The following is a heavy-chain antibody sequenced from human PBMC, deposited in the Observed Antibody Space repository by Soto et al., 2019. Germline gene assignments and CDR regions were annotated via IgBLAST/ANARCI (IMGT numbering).Heavy chain of an antibody. Sequence: TYAVSGGFIRPAGHYWSWIRQHPGKGLEWIGYINHSGTTFYNPSLKSRLTISVDTSENQFSLRLTSVTAADTAGYFCARWGGFCTDGVCAAPVAPWAQGTLVFVS. J-gene: IGHJ5*02. CDR2: INHSGTT. CDR3: ARWGGFCTDGVCAAPVAP. CDR1: GGFIRPAGHY. D-gene: IGHD2-8*01. V-gene: IGHV4-31*11.